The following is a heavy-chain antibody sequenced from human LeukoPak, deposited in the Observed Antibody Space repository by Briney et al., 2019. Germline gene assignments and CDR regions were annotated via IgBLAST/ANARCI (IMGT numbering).Heavy chain of an antibody. D-gene: IGHD1-26*01. J-gene: IGHJ4*02. Sequence: PGGSLRLSCSASGFTVSSDHMSWVRQAPGKGLEWVSVTYSGGSAYYADSVKGRFTISRDNANNMVFLQMNSPRAEDTAVYYCARVWELSFDHWGQGTLVTVSS. V-gene: IGHV3-53*01. CDR2: TYSGGSA. CDR3: ARVWELSFDH. CDR1: GFTVSSDH.